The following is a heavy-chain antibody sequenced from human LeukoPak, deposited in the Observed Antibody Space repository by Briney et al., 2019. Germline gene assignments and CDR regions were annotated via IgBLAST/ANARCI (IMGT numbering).Heavy chain of an antibody. D-gene: IGHD3-16*02. Sequence: GGSLRLSCAASGFTVSSNYMSWVRQAPGKGLEWVSVIYSGGSTFYADSVKGRFSISRDNSKNTLYLQMNSLRAEDTAVYYCAGMITFGGVIAPDYWGQGTLVTVSS. CDR1: GFTVSSNY. V-gene: IGHV3-53*01. CDR2: IYSGGST. CDR3: AGMITFGGVIAPDY. J-gene: IGHJ4*02.